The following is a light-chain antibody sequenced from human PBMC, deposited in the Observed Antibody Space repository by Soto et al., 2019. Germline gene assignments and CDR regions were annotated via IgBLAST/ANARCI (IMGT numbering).Light chain of an antibody. CDR2: GHS. CDR3: QSYDSSLSGYV. J-gene: IGLJ1*01. Sequence: QSVLTQPPSVSGAPGQRVTIFCAGSRSNIGADYDVHWYQQLPGTAPKLLIYGHSNRPSGVPDRFSGSKSGTSASLAITGLQAEDEADYYCQSYDSSLSGYVFGTGTKLTVL. CDR1: RSNIGADYD. V-gene: IGLV1-40*01.